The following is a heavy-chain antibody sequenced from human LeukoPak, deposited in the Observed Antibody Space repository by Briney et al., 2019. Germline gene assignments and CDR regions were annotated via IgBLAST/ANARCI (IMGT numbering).Heavy chain of an antibody. CDR2: INHSGST. CDR3: ARWYYYYGMDV. V-gene: IGHV4-34*01. CDR1: GGSFSGYY. J-gene: IGHJ6*02. Sequence: SETQSLTCAVYGGSFSGYYWSWIRQPPGKGLEWIGEINHSGSTNYNPSLKSRVTISVDTSENQFSLKLSSVTAADTAAYYCARWYYYYGMDVWGQGTTVTVSS.